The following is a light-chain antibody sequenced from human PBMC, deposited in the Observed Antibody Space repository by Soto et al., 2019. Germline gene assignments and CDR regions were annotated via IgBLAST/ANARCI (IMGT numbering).Light chain of an antibody. Sequence: PGERATLSCRASQSVTSSLLAWYQHTPGQAPRLLIYGASIRATGIPDRFSGSGSGTDFTLTISRLEPEDFAVYYCQQYGRSRTFGQGTKVEIK. CDR1: QSVTSSL. J-gene: IGKJ1*01. V-gene: IGKV3-20*01. CDR3: QQYGRSRT. CDR2: GAS.